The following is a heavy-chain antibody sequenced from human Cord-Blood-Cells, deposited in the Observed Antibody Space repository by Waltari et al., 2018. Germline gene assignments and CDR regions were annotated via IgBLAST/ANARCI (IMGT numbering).Heavy chain of an antibody. Sequence: EVQLVESGGGLVQPGGSLKLSCAASGFTFSGCAIHWVRQASGKGLEWVGRIRSKANSYATAYAASVKGRFTISRDDSKNTAYLQMNSLKTEDTAVYYCTHLKTGVDYWGQGTLVTVSS. CDR3: THLKTGVDY. CDR1: GFTFSGCA. D-gene: IGHD3-10*01. V-gene: IGHV3-73*02. J-gene: IGHJ4*02. CDR2: IRSKANSYAT.